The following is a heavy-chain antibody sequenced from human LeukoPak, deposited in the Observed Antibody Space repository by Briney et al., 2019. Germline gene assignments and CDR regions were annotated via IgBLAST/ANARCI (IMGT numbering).Heavy chain of an antibody. CDR1: GGSISSYY. CDR2: INHSGST. J-gene: IGHJ4*02. CDR3: ARAFRVRGVIYD. D-gene: IGHD3-10*01. V-gene: IGHV4-34*01. Sequence: SETLSLTCTVSGGSISSYYWSWIRQPPGKGLEWIGEINHSGSTNYNPSLKSRVTISVDTSKNQFSLKLSSVTAADTAVYYCARAFRVRGVIYDWGQGTLVTVSS.